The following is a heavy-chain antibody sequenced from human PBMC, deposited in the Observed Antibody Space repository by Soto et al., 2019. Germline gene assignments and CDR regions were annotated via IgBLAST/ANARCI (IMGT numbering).Heavy chain of an antibody. CDR3: ARDGYDGSGSPYPAY. Sequence: SVSGGSMSEYFWSWIRQSPGKGLEWIGYIYYLGSTNYNPSLKSRVTISADTSKRQFSLRLTSVTAADTAVYYCARDGYDGSGSPYPAYWGPGTQVTVSS. J-gene: IGHJ4*02. CDR1: GGSMSEYF. V-gene: IGHV4-59*01. CDR2: IYYLGST. D-gene: IGHD3-10*01.